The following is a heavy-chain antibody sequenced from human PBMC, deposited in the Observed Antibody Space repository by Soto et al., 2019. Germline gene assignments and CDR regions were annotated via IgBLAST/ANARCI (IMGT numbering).Heavy chain of an antibody. CDR2: IKQDGSEK. CDR3: ARGPAAAIGPNDNLFDP. Sequence: GGSLRLSCAASGFTFSSYWMSWVRQAPGKGLEWVANIKQDGSEKYYVDSVKGRFTISRDSAKNSLYLQMNSLRAEDTAVYYCARGPAAAIGPNDNLFDPWGQGTLVTVSS. D-gene: IGHD2-2*01. V-gene: IGHV3-7*04. J-gene: IGHJ5*02. CDR1: GFTFSSYW.